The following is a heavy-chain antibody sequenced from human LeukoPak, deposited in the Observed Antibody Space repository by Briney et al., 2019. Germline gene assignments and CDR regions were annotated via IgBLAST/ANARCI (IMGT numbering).Heavy chain of an antibody. Sequence: GGSLRLSCSASGFSFTNTWMSWVRQAPGKGLEWVGRIKSKTEGGTTDYAAPVKDIFFVSRDDSKNTVYLQLNNLKTEDTAVYYCATANSIEVKGSFDIWGQGTMVTVSS. V-gene: IGHV3-15*01. CDR1: GFSFTNTW. J-gene: IGHJ3*02. CDR2: IKSKTEGGTT. D-gene: IGHD4-23*01. CDR3: ATANSIEVKGSFDI.